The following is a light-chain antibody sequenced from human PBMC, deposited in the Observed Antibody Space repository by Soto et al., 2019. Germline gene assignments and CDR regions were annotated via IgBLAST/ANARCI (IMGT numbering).Light chain of an antibody. Sequence: QSVLTQPAPVSGSPGQSIAISCAGTSSDIGTYNHVSWYQQHPGKAPQLIIYGDINRPSGLSSRYSGSKSGNTASLTISGLQAEDEADYFCCSYTTSSTLVCGTGTKVTVL. CDR1: SSDIGTYNH. CDR2: GDI. V-gene: IGLV2-14*01. J-gene: IGLJ1*01. CDR3: CSYTTSSTLV.